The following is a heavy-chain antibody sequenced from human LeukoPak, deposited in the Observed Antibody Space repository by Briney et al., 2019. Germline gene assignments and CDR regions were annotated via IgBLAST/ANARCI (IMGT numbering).Heavy chain of an antibody. CDR3: ARLPFYDSSGY. CDR1: GDSISSYY. CDR2: IYYSGST. D-gene: IGHD3-22*01. V-gene: IGHV4-59*08. J-gene: IGHJ4*02. Sequence: SQTLSLTCTVSGDSISSYYWSWIRQPPGKGLEWIGYIYYSGSTNYNPSLKSRVTISVDTSKNQFSLKLSSVTAADTAVYYCARLPFYDSSGYWGQGTLVTVSS.